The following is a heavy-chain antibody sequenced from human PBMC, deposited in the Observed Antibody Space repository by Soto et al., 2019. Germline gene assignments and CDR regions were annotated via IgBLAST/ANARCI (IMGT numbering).Heavy chain of an antibody. Sequence: GGSLRLSCAASGFTFSSYSMNWVGQAPGKGLEWVSSISSSSSYIYYADSVKGRFTISRDNAKNSLYLQMNSLRAEDTAVYYCARDLEQLGFDPWGQGTLGTVSS. D-gene: IGHD6-6*01. J-gene: IGHJ5*02. CDR2: ISSSSSYI. CDR1: GFTFSSYS. V-gene: IGHV3-21*01. CDR3: ARDLEQLGFDP.